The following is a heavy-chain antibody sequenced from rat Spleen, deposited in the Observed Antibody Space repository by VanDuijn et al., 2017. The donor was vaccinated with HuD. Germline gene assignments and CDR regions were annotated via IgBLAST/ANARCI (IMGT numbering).Heavy chain of an antibody. D-gene: IGHD4-3*01. J-gene: IGHJ3*01. CDR3: VRQDTSGYSNWFTY. CDR1: GFTFSDYG. V-gene: IGHV5-29*01. CDR2: LSYGDSSGQSST. Sequence: EVQLVESDGGLVQPGRSLKLSCAASGFTFSDYGMAWVRQAPTKGLEWVATLSYGDSSGQSSTYYRDSVGGRFTLSSNNAESTLYLQMDSLRSEDTATYYCVRQDTSGYSNWFTYWGQGTLVTVSS.